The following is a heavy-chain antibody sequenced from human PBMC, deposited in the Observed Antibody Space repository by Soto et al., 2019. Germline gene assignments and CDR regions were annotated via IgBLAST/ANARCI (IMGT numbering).Heavy chain of an antibody. CDR2: IEQDGSGK. CDR3: ARHRPAVAGSREYYFDY. J-gene: IGHJ4*02. V-gene: IGHV3-7*01. Sequence: GGSLRLSCAASGFTFSTSWMSWVRQAPGKGLEWVANIEQDGSGKYYVDSVKGRFAISRDNAKSSLYLQMNSLGAEDTAVYYCARHRPAVAGSREYYFDYWGQGTLVTVSS. D-gene: IGHD6-19*01. CDR1: GFTFSTSW.